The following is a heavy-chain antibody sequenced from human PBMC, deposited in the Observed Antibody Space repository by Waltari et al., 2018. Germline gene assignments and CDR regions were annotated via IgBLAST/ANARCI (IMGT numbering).Heavy chain of an antibody. Sequence: QVQLVQSGAEVKKPGASVKVSCKASGYTFTGYYMHWVRQAPGQGLEWMGRSNPDSGGKNYAQKFQGRVTMTRETSISTDYMELSRLRSDDTAVYYCARGSPVVPAAMDYWGQGTLVTVSS. CDR2: SNPDSGGK. D-gene: IGHD2-2*01. J-gene: IGHJ4*02. V-gene: IGHV1-2*02. CDR3: ARGSPVVPAAMDY. CDR1: GYTFTGYY.